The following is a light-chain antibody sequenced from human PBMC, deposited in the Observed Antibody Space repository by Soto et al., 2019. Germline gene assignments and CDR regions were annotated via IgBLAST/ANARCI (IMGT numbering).Light chain of an antibody. CDR1: QSLLHSNGYNY. J-gene: IGKJ4*01. CDR2: LGS. V-gene: IGKV2-28*01. Sequence: DIVLTQSPLSLPVTPGEPASISCRSSQSLLHSNGYNYLDWYLQKPGQSPQLLIYLGSNRASGVPDRFSGSGSGTDFTLKISRVEAEYVGVYYCMQALQAPRAVTFGGGAKVEIK. CDR3: MQALQAPRAVT.